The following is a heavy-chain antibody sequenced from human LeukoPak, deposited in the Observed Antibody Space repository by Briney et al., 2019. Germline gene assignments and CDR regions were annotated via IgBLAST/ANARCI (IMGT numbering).Heavy chain of an antibody. Sequence: SETLSLTCTVSGGSISSCYWSWIRQPPGKGLEWIGYIYYSGSTNYNPSLKSRVTISVDTSKNQFSLKLSSVTAADTAVYYCARGVAVAGTPLFDYWGQGTLVTVSS. V-gene: IGHV4-59*08. CDR1: GGSISSCY. D-gene: IGHD6-19*01. CDR2: IYYSGST. J-gene: IGHJ4*02. CDR3: ARGVAVAGTPLFDY.